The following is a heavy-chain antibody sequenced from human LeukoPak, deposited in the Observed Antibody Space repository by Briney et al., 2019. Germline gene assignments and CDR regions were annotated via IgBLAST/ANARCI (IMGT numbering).Heavy chain of an antibody. V-gene: IGHV3-7*01. D-gene: IGHD6-13*01. CDR1: GFTLSNFW. J-gene: IGHJ4*02. CDR2: IEDDGNKK. CDR3: ARGRGIAL. Sequence: GESLRLSCATSGFTLSNFWMNWVRQAPGKGLEWVANIEDDGNKKNYVDSVKGRFTISRDNVKNSIYLQMNSLRANDTAVYYCARGRGIALWGQGTLVTVSS.